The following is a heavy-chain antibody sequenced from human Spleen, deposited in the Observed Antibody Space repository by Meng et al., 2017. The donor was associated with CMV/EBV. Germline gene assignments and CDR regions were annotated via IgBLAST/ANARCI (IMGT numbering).Heavy chain of an antibody. CDR2: ISWDGGST. CDR3: AKARSSSSRDAFDF. CDR1: GFTFDDYA. V-gene: IGHV3-43D*03. J-gene: IGHJ4*02. D-gene: IGHD6-6*01. Sequence: GESLKISCAASGFTFDDYAMHWVRQAPGKGLEWVSLISWDGGSTYYADSVKGRFTISRDNSKNSLYLQMNSLRAEDTALYYCAKARSSSSRDAFDFWGQGTLVIVSS.